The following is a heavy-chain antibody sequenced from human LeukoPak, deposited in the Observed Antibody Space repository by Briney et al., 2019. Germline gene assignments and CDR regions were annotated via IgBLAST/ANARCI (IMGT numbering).Heavy chain of an antibody. CDR2: IRGDSTET. D-gene: IGHD3-3*01. CDR3: ARGHFGVVLDY. V-gene: IGHV3-21*01. CDR1: GFTFSSYS. Sequence: PGGSLRLSCEGSGFTFSSYSMIWVRQAPGTGLEWVSSIRGDSTETRHANSLMGRFTISRDNAKKSLYLQMNSLRAEDTAVYYCARGHFGVVLDYWGQGTLVTVSS. J-gene: IGHJ4*02.